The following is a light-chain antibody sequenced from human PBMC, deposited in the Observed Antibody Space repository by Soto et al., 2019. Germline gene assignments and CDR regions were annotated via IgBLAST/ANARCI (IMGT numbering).Light chain of an antibody. J-gene: IGKJ2*01. CDR3: QQYYSYPYT. CDR2: AAS. V-gene: IGKV1-8*01. CDR1: QGISSY. Sequence: AIRMTQSPSSFSASTGDRVTITCRASQGISSYLAWYQQKPGKAPKLLIYAASTLQSGVPSRFSGSGSGTDFTFTISCLQSEDFATYYCQQYYSYPYTFGQGTK.